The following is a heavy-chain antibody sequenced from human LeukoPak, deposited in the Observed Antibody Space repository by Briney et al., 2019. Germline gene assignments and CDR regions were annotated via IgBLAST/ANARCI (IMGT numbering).Heavy chain of an antibody. Sequence: GGSLRLSCAASGFTFSDYYMSWIRQAPGKGLEWVSYISSSGSTIYYADSVKGRFTISRDNAKNSLYLQMNSLRAEDTAVYYCARYCSGGSCYGDWFDPWGQGTLVTVSS. D-gene: IGHD2-15*01. J-gene: IGHJ5*02. CDR2: ISSSGSTI. CDR3: ARYCSGGSCYGDWFDP. CDR1: GFTFSDYY. V-gene: IGHV3-11*04.